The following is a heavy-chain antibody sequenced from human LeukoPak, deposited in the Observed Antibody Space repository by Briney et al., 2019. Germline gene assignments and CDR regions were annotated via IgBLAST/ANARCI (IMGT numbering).Heavy chain of an antibody. Sequence: PSETLSLACAVSGGSISSSNWWSWVRQPPGKGLEWIGEIYHSGSTNYNPSLKSRVTISVDKSKNQFSLKLSSVTAADTAVYYCARASVVVIKGPYAFDIWGQGQWSPSLQ. CDR3: ARASVVVIKGPYAFDI. D-gene: IGHD3-22*01. V-gene: IGHV4-4*02. J-gene: IGHJ3*02. CDR2: IYHSGST. CDR1: GGSISSSNW.